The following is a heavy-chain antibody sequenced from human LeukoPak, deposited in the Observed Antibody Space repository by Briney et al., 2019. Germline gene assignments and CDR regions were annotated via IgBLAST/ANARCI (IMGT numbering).Heavy chain of an antibody. CDR1: GGSFSGYY. CDR3: ARGLLRWSTPFAY. V-gene: IGHV4-34*01. D-gene: IGHD4-23*01. Sequence: PSETLSLTCAVYGGSFSGYYWSWIRQPPGKGLEWIGEINHSGSTNYNPPLKSGGTISVDTPKNKFPFTLTSVTAADTALYYCARGLLRWSTPFAYWGQGTLVTVSS. CDR2: INHSGST. J-gene: IGHJ4*02.